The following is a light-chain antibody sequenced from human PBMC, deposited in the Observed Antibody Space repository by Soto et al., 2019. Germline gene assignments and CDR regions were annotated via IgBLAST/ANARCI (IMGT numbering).Light chain of an antibody. Sequence: QLVLTQSPSASASLGASVKLTCTLSSGHSSYAIAWHQQQPEKGPRYLMKLNSDGSHSKGDGIPDRFSGSSSGAERYLTISSLQSEDEADYCCQTWVTGIYVFGTGTKVTVL. CDR3: QTWVTGIYV. J-gene: IGLJ1*01. CDR2: LNSDGSH. V-gene: IGLV4-69*01. CDR1: SGHSSYA.